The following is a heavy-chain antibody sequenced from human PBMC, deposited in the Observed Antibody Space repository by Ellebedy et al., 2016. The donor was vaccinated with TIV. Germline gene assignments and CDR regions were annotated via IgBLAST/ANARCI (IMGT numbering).Heavy chain of an antibody. V-gene: IGHV3-9*01. Sequence: SLKISCAASGFTFDDFAMHWVRQAPGKGPEWVSGSSWDSNYIGYADSVKGRFTISRENAKKSLYLQMNALRTEDTAVYYCAKAQYGSGSYQAIQHWGQGTLVTVSS. D-gene: IGHD3-10*01. J-gene: IGHJ1*01. CDR3: AKAQYGSGSYQAIQH. CDR2: SSWDSNYI. CDR1: GFTFDDFA.